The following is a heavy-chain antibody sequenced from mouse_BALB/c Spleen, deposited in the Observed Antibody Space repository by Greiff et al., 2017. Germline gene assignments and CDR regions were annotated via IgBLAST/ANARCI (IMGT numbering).Heavy chain of an antibody. CDR2: IYPGSGST. CDR3: ARSGYAFY. D-gene: IGHD6-5*01. Sequence: QVQLQQPGAELVKPGTSVKLSCKASGYNFTSYWINWVKLRPGQGLEWIGDIYPGSGSTNYNEKFKSKATLTVDTSSSTAYMQLSSLASEDSALYYCARSGYAFYWGQGTLVTVSA. V-gene: IGHV1-55*01. J-gene: IGHJ3*01. CDR1: GYNFTSYW.